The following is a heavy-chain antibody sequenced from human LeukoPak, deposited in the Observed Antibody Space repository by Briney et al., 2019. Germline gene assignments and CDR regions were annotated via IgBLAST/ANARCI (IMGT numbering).Heavy chain of an antibody. V-gene: IGHV4-4*07. J-gene: IGHJ4*02. D-gene: IGHD4-23*01. Sequence: PSETLSLTCTVSGGSISSYYWSWIRQPAGKGLQWIGRIYTSGSTNYNPSCKSRVTISVDKSNNHFSLRLHSVTAADTPVYCCARNAGNSDVDYWGQGTLVSDSS. CDR2: IYTSGST. CDR1: GGSISSYY. CDR3: ARNAGNSDVDY.